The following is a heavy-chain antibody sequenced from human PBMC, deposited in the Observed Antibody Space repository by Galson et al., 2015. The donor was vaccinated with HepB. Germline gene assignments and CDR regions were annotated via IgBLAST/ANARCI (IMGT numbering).Heavy chain of an antibody. CDR1: GIALSSYA. CDR3: AKGYSSTWYSVFDF. CDR2: LSASGDSI. J-gene: IGHJ3*01. D-gene: IGHD6-13*01. Sequence: SLRLSCAASGIALSSYAVNWVRQAPGKGLEWVSSLSASGDSIFYADSVKGRFTVSRDNSKNTVFLQMNSLRAEDTAVYFCAKGYSSTWYSVFDFWGQGTMVTVSS. V-gene: IGHV3-23*01.